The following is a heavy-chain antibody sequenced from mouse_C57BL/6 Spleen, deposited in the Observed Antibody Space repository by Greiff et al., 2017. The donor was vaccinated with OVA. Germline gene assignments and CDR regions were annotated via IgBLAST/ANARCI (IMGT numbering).Heavy chain of an antibody. CDR1: GYTFTDYE. V-gene: IGHV1-15*01. CDR2: IDPETGGT. D-gene: IGHD1-1*01. J-gene: IGHJ2*01. CDR3: TREATVVAPHYFGY. Sequence: VKLMESGAELVRPGASVTLSCKASGYTFTDYEMHWVKQTPVHGLEWIGAIDPETGGTAYNQKFKGKAILTADKSSSTAYMELRSLTSEDSAVDYCTREATVVAPHYFGYWGQGTTLTVSS.